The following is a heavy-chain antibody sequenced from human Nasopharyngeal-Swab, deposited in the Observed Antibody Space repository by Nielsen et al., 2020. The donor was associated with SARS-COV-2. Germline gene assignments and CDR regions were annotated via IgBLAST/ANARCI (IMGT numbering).Heavy chain of an antibody. V-gene: IGHV3-23*01. J-gene: IGHJ3*02. CDR3: AKDTYYDSSGYFLFGYAFDI. CDR2: ICGSGGST. CDR1: GFTFSSYA. D-gene: IGHD3-22*01. Sequence: GEALKISCAASGFTFSSYAMSWVRQAPGKGLEWVSAICGSGGSTYYADSVKGRFTISRDNSKNTLYLQMNSLRAEDTAVYYCAKDTYYDSSGYFLFGYAFDIWGQGTMVTVSS.